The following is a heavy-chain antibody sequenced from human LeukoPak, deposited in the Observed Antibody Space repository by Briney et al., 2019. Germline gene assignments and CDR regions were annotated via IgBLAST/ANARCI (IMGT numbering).Heavy chain of an antibody. CDR1: GYRFTNYW. V-gene: IGHV5-51*01. D-gene: IGHD1-14*01. Sequence: GESLKISCKGFGYRFTNYWIAWVRQMPGKGLEWMGVIYPGDSDARYSPSFQGQVSISADKSISTAYLQWSSLRASDTAIYYCVRSEDRTTPFDPWGQGTLITVSS. J-gene: IGHJ5*02. CDR3: VRSEDRTTPFDP. CDR2: IYPGDSDA.